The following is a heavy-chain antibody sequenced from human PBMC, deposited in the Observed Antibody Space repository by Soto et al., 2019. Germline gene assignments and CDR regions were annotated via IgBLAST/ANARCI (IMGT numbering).Heavy chain of an antibody. V-gene: IGHV1-8*01. J-gene: IGHJ1*01. D-gene: IGHD3-10*01. CDR2: MNPGSGDT. Sequence: DAVQASCKASGYSFTNNDVSWGRQATGQGLEWMGWMNPGSGDTGYAQKFQGRVTMTRDISIATAYMKLSSLRSDDTAIHYSTRMETFGSLSWLYHSGQGTPV. CDR3: TRMETFGSLSWLYH. CDR1: GYSFTNND.